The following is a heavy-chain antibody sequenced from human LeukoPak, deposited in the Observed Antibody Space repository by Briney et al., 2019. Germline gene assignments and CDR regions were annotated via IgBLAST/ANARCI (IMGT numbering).Heavy chain of an antibody. D-gene: IGHD6-6*01. J-gene: IGHJ4*02. CDR1: GFTFSSYA. V-gene: IGHV3-23*01. Sequence: GGSLRLSCAASGFTFSSYAMSSVPQAPGEGLEWVSAVTASGGDTFHADSVQGRFTISRDNSKSTLYLQMTSLRADDTARYYCAKGSSSSRPYYFDFWGQGTLVTVSS. CDR2: VTASGGDT. CDR3: AKGSSSSRPYYFDF.